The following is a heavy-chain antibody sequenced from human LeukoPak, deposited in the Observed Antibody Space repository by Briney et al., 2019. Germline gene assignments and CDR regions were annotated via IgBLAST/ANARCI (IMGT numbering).Heavy chain of an antibody. CDR1: GGSISSYY. CDR2: IYYSGTT. V-gene: IGHV4-59*12. Sequence: SETLSLTCTVSGGSISSYYWSWIRQPPGKGLEWIGYIYYSGTTNYNPSLKSRVIISVDTSKNQFSLKLSSVTAADTAVYYCARAPITMKTDWFDPWGQGTLVTVSS. D-gene: IGHD3-22*01. J-gene: IGHJ5*02. CDR3: ARAPITMKTDWFDP.